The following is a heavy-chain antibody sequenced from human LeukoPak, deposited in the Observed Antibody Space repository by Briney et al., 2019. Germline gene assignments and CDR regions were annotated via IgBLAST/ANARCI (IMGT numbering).Heavy chain of an antibody. CDR3: ITFSMIVVVITD. Sequence: KPGGSLRLSCAASGFTFSNAWMSWVRQAPGKGLEWVGRIKSKTDGGTTDYAAPVKGRFTISRDDSKNTLYLQMNSLKPEDTAVYYCITFSMIVVVITDWGQGTLVTVSS. D-gene: IGHD3-22*01. CDR1: GFTFSNAW. V-gene: IGHV3-15*01. J-gene: IGHJ4*02. CDR2: IKSKTDGGTT.